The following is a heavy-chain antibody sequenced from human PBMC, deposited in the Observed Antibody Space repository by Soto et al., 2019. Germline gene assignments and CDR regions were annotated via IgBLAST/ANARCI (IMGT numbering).Heavy chain of an antibody. V-gene: IGHV3-21*01. CDR2: ISASSTYI. CDR1: GFTFSSYR. J-gene: IGHJ4*02. CDR3: ARIDTAQAQVIDY. D-gene: IGHD5-18*01. Sequence: GGSLRLSCAASGFTFSSYRMNWVRQAPGTGLEWVSSISASSTYIYYADSVQGRFTISRDNAKNSLYLQMDSLRVEDTAVYYCARIDTAQAQVIDYWGQGTLVTVSS.